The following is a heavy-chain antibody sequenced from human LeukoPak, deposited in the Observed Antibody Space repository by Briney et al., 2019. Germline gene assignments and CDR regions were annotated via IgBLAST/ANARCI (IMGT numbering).Heavy chain of an antibody. V-gene: IGHV4-61*02. D-gene: IGHD3-22*01. CDR1: GGSISSDSYY. J-gene: IGHJ3*02. Sequence: SETPSLTCTVSGGSISSDSYYWSWIRQPAGKGLEWIGRIYTSGSTNYNPSLKSRVTISVDTSKNQFSLKLSSVTAADTAVYFCARGPYSYDSSGAFDIWGQGTMVTVSS. CDR2: IYTSGST. CDR3: ARGPYSYDSSGAFDI.